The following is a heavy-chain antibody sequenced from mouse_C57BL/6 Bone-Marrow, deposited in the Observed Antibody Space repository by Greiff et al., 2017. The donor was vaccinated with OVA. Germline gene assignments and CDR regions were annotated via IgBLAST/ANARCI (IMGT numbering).Heavy chain of an antibody. Sequence: QVTLKESGPELVKPGASVKISCKASGYAFSSSWMNWVKQRPGKGLEWIGRIYPGDGDTNYNGKFKGKATLTADKSSSTAYMQLSSLTSEDSAVYFCARRNYYYGSGAMDYWGQGTSVTVSS. J-gene: IGHJ4*01. V-gene: IGHV1-82*01. D-gene: IGHD1-1*01. CDR1: GYAFSSSW. CDR3: ARRNYYYGSGAMDY. CDR2: IYPGDGDT.